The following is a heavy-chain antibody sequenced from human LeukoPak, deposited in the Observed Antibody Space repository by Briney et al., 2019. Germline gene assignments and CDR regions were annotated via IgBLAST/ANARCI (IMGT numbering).Heavy chain of an antibody. V-gene: IGHV3-7*01. J-gene: IGHJ4*02. CDR1: GFTFSSYW. CDR2: IKQDGSEK. D-gene: IGHD3-9*01. Sequence: GGSLRLSCEASGFTFSSYWMSWVRQAPGKGLEWVANIKQDGSEKKYLDSVKGRFTISRDNAKNSMYLQMNSLRAEDTAVYYCARDETYYDILTGYRHFDYWGQGTLVTVFS. CDR3: ARDETYYDILTGYRHFDY.